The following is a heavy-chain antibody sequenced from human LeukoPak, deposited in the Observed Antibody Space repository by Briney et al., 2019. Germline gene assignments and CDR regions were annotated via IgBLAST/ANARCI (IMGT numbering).Heavy chain of an antibody. Sequence: EGSLRLSCAASGFTVSSNYMSWVRQAPGKGLEWVSVIYSGGSTYYADSVKGRFTISRDNSKNTLYLQMNSLGAEDTAVYYCASPTRLRSIPYYYYGMDVWGQGTTVTVSS. J-gene: IGHJ6*02. CDR2: IYSGGST. D-gene: IGHD4-17*01. V-gene: IGHV3-66*01. CDR1: GFTVSSNY. CDR3: ASPTRLRSIPYYYYGMDV.